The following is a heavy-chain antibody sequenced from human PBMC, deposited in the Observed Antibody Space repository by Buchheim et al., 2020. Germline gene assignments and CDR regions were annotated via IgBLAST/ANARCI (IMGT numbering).Heavy chain of an antibody. CDR1: GFTFNNYN. V-gene: IGHV3-21*01. D-gene: IGHD6-6*01. J-gene: IGHJ3*02. Sequence: EVQLVESGGGLVKPGGSLRLSCAASGFTFNNYNMNWVRQAPGKGLEWVSSISSSSSSIYYADSVKGRFTIPSDNPTNSLYLQMNSLRAEDTAVYYCAREYSSSSGRTFDIWGQGS. CDR2: ISSSSSSI. CDR3: AREYSSSSGRTFDI.